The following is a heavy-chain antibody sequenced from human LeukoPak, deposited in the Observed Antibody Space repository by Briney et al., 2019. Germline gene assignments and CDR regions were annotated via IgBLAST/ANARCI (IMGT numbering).Heavy chain of an antibody. J-gene: IGHJ4*02. D-gene: IGHD1-14*01. Sequence: TGGSLRLSRAASGFTVITNDMTWVRQAPGKGLEWVSVLYSDGNTKYADSVQGRFTISRDNSKNTLHLEMNSLSPDDTAVYYCARGVEPLAANTLAYWGQGTLVTVSS. V-gene: IGHV3-53*01. CDR1: GFTVITND. CDR2: LYSDGNT. CDR3: ARGVEPLAANTLAY.